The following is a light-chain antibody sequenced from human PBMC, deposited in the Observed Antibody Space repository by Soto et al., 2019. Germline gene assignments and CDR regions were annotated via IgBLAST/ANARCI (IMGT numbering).Light chain of an antibody. V-gene: IGLV1-51*02. J-gene: IGLJ1*01. CDR3: GTWDSSLIAL. CDR1: GSNIGSND. CDR2: ENS. Sequence: QSTLTPPPAVYAAPGQRVTISCSGNGSNIGSNDVSWYQQLPGKAPKLLIYENSQRPSGIPDRFSGSKSGTSATLGITGLQTGDEADYYCGTWDSSLIALFGTVTKVTVL.